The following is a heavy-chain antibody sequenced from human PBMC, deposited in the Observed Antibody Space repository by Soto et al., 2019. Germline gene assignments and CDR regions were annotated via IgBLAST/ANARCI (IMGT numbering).Heavy chain of an antibody. D-gene: IGHD6-13*01. J-gene: IGHJ4*02. CDR1: GGSINTYF. V-gene: IGHV4-4*07. CDR2: IYTSGTA. CDR3: ARDFDSSSWYRLAQ. Sequence: QVQLQESGPGLVKPSETLSLTCTVSGGSINTYFWSWIRQPAGKGLEWIGRIYTSGTANYNPSLKGRVIMSVDTSKNQFSLKVTSVTAANTAVYYCARDFDSSSWYRLAQWGQGTLVIVSS.